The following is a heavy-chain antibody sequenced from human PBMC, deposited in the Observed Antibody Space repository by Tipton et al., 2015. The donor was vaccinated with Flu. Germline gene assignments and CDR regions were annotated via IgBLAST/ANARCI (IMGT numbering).Heavy chain of an antibody. CDR2: IYSSGRST. J-gene: IGHJ4*02. Sequence: TLSLTCTVSGGSISGYYWSWIRQPPGRGLEWIGYIYSSGRSTNYNPSVKSRVTISVDTSKNQFSLGLSSVTAADTAVYYCARIRLSGSYGVGLDYWGQGTLVTVSS. D-gene: IGHD1-26*01. CDR3: ARIRLSGSYGVGLDY. CDR1: GGSISGYY. V-gene: IGHV4-59*01.